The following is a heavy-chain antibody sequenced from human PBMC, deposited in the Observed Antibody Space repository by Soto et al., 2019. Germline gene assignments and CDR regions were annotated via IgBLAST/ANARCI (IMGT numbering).Heavy chain of an antibody. CDR2: LYHSGST. D-gene: IGHD3-3*01. V-gene: IGHV4-38-2*01. J-gene: IGHJ4*02. CDR3: ARNSYYDFWSGYQRAFDL. CDR1: GYPISSGYY. Sequence: SETLSLTCAVSGYPISSGYYWGWIRQSPGKGLEWIGSLYHSGSTYYNPSLKSRVTISVDSSKNQFSLRLTSVTAADTAVYYCARNSYYDFWSGYQRAFDLWGQGTVVTVSS.